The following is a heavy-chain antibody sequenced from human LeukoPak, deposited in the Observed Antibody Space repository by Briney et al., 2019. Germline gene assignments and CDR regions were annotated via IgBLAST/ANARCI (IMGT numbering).Heavy chain of an antibody. V-gene: IGHV4-34*08. CDR1: GFTFSSYW. CDR2: INHSGST. Sequence: GSLRLSCAASGFTFSSYWMSWVRQPPGKGLEWIGEINHSGSTNYNPSLKSRVTISVDTSKNQFSLKLSSVTAADTAVYYCATRGTQPRRNFQHWGQGTLVTVSS. D-gene: IGHD5-18*01. CDR3: ATRGTQPRRNFQH. J-gene: IGHJ1*01.